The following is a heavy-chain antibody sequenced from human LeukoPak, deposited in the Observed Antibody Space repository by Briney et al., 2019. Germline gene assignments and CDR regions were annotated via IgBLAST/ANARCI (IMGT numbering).Heavy chain of an antibody. CDR3: PESRLGMTTVMEVDY. CDR2: ISGSGGST. J-gene: IGHJ4*02. V-gene: IGHV3-23*01. CDR1: GFTFSSYA. D-gene: IGHD4-17*01. Sequence: GGSLRLSCAASGFTFSSYAMSWVRQAPGQGLEWVSAISGSGGSTYYADSVKGRFTISRDNSKNTLYLKMNSLRAEDTAVYYCPESRLGMTTVMEVDYWGQGTLVTVSS.